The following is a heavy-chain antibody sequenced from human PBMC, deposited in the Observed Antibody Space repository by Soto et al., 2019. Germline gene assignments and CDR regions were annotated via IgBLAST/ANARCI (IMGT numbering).Heavy chain of an antibody. D-gene: IGHD4-17*01. Sequence: GGSLRLSCAASGFTFSPFCMPWVRQAPGKGLEWVSYISWNSGTIDYVDSVKGRFTISRDNAKNSLYLQMNSLRAEDTALYYCAKAGPGDEYFDYWGQGTLVTVSS. CDR1: GFTFSPFC. J-gene: IGHJ4*02. CDR2: ISWNSGTI. CDR3: AKAGPGDEYFDY. V-gene: IGHV3-48*04.